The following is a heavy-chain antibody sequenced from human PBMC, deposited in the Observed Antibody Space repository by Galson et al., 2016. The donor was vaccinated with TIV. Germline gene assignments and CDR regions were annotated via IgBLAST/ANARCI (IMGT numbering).Heavy chain of an antibody. D-gene: IGHD3-10*01. CDR2: IFYVGNT. CDR3: ARDFGMTLARGVLSWFDL. V-gene: IGHV4-39*07. Sequence: LEWVGSIFYVGNTFYSPSLTSRLTMSVDTSKNQFSLRLSSVTAADTAIYYCARDFGMTLARGVLSWFDLWGQGTLVTVAS. J-gene: IGHJ5*02.